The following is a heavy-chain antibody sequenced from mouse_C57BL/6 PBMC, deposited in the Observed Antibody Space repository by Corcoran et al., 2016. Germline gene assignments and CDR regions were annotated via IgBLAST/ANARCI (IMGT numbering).Heavy chain of an antibody. Sequence: DVQLQESGPGLVKPSQSLSLTCSVTGYSITSGYYWNWIRQFPGNKLEWMGYISYDGSNNYNPSLKNRISITRDTSKNQFFLKLNSVTTEDTATYYCARDQDGSPWGQGTSVTVSS. V-gene: IGHV3-6*01. CDR1: GYSITSGYY. J-gene: IGHJ4*01. CDR2: ISYDGSN. D-gene: IGHD1-1*01. CDR3: ARDQDGSP.